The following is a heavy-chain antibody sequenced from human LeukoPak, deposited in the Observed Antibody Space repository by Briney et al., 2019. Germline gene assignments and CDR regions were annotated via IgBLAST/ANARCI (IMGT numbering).Heavy chain of an antibody. D-gene: IGHD1-26*01. V-gene: IGHV3-30*18. CDR2: ISYDGSNK. J-gene: IGHJ4*02. CDR3: AKGVLGELLARVGY. Sequence: GGSLRLSCAASGFTFSSYGMHWVRQAPGKGLGWVAVISYDGSNKYYADSVKGRFTISRDNSKNTLYLQMNSLRAEDTAVYYCAKGVLGELLARVGYWGQGTLVTVSS. CDR1: GFTFSSYG.